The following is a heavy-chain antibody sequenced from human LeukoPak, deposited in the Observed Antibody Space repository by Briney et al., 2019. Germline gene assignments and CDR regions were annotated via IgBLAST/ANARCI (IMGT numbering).Heavy chain of an antibody. CDR3: ARGVGSSSWDSYYYYYMDV. D-gene: IGHD6-13*01. V-gene: IGHV4-4*07. Sequence: SETLSLTCTVSGGSISSCYWSWLRQPAGKGLEWIGRIYTSESTNYNPSLKSRVTMSVDTSKNQFSLKLSSVTAADTAMYYCARGVGSSSWDSYYYYYMDVWGKGTTVTVSS. CDR1: GGSISSCY. CDR2: IYTSEST. J-gene: IGHJ6*03.